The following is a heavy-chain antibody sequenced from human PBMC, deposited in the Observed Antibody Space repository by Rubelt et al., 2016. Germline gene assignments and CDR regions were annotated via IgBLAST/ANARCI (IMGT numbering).Heavy chain of an antibody. CDR2: ISAYNGNT. J-gene: IGHJ6*02. CDR1: GYTFTSYG. CDR3: AREGVKGSRKDGMDV. Sequence: QVQLVPSGAEVKKPGASVKVSCKASGYTFTSYGISWVRPAPGPGLEWMGWISAYNGNTNYAQKLQGRVTMTTETSTSTAYMELRSLRSDDTAVYYCAREGVKGSRKDGMDVWGQGTTVTVSS. D-gene: IGHD2-8*01. V-gene: IGHV1-18*01.